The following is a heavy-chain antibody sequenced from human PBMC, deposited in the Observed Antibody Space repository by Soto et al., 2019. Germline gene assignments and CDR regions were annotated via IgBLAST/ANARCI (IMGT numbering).Heavy chain of an antibody. CDR2: INHSGST. CDR3: ARVTGRYCYGMDV. J-gene: IGHJ6*02. Sequence: SETLSLTCAVYGGSFSGYYWSWIRQPPGKGLEWIGEINHSGSTNYNPSLKSRVTISVDTSKNQFSLKLSSVTAADTAVYYCARVTGRYCYGMDVWGQGTTDIVSS. V-gene: IGHV4-34*01. CDR1: GGSFSGYY.